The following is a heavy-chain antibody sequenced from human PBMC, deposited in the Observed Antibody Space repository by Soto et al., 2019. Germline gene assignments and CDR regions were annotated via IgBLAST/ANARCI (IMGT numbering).Heavy chain of an antibody. CDR3: ARYKDIVVAPAAMDYYYYYMDV. Sequence: SETLSLTCTVSGGSLSSGGYYWSWIRQHPGKGLEWIGYIYYSGSTYYNPSLKSRVTISVDTSKNQFSLKLSSVTAADTAVYYCARYKDIVVAPAAMDYYYYYMDVWGKGTTDPVSS. CDR1: GGSLSSGGYY. CDR2: IYYSGST. J-gene: IGHJ6*03. D-gene: IGHD2-2*01. V-gene: IGHV4-31*03.